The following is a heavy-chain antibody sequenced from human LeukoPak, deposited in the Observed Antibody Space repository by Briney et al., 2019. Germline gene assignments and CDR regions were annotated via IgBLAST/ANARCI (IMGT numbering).Heavy chain of an antibody. J-gene: IGHJ4*02. CDR2: INPNSGGT. D-gene: IGHD2-2*01. V-gene: IGHV1-2*02. CDR1: GYTFTGYY. Sequence: ASVKVSCKASGYTFTGYYMHWVRQAPGQGLEWMGWINPNSGGTNYAQKFQGRVTMTRDTSISTAYMELSRPRSDDTAVYYCARDTLKVVPAVPFDYWGQGTLVTVSS. CDR3: ARDTLKVVPAVPFDY.